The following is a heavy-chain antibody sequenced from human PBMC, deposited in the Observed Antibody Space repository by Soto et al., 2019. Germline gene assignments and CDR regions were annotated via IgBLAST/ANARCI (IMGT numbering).Heavy chain of an antibody. V-gene: IGHV3-23*01. D-gene: IGHD4-17*01. CDR2: SSVSGGST. Sequence: PGWSLRLSCAASGFTFSSYAMSWVRQAPGKGLEWVSASSVSGGSTYYADSVKGRFTISRDNSKNTLYLQMNSLRAEDTAVYYCAKESTVTDPYYFDYWGQGTLVTVSS. CDR1: GFTFSSYA. CDR3: AKESTVTDPYYFDY. J-gene: IGHJ4*02.